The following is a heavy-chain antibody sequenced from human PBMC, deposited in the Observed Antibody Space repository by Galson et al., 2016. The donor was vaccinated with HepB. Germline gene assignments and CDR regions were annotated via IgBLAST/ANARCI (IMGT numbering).Heavy chain of an antibody. CDR2: ISGSGGST. Sequence: SLRLSCAASGFTFSDYAMNWVRQAPGKGLEWVSTISGSGGSTYYADSVKGRFTVSRDNSKKTLYLQMNTLRAEDTAVYYCPKGTESGGWHGPMDYWGQGTLVTVSS. V-gene: IGHV3-23*01. J-gene: IGHJ4*02. CDR1: GFTFSDYA. D-gene: IGHD2-15*01. CDR3: PKGTESGGWHGPMDY.